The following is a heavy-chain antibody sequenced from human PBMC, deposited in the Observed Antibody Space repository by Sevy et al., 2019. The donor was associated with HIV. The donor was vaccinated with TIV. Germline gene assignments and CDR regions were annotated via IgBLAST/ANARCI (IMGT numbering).Heavy chain of an antibody. D-gene: IGHD2-15*01. CDR1: EFTFSSYS. V-gene: IGHV3-48*01. Sequence: GGSLRLSCAASEFTFSSYSMNWVRQAPGKGLEWVSYISSSSSTIYYADSVKGRFTISRDNAKNSLYLQMNSLRAEDRAVYYCARVGIVVGGAFDIWGQGTMVTVSS. CDR2: ISSSSSTI. CDR3: ARVGIVVGGAFDI. J-gene: IGHJ3*02.